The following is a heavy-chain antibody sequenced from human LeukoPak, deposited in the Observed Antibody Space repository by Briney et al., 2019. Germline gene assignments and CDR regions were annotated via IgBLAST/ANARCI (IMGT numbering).Heavy chain of an antibody. V-gene: IGHV3-11*04. D-gene: IGHD4-11*01. Sequence: GGSLRLSCAASGFTFSDYYMNWIRQAPGRGLEWVSYISSSGNNIYYADTVKGRFTISRDNAKNSLYLQMNSLRAEDTAVYYCASRSNNYYYYMDVWGKGTTVTVSS. CDR2: ISSSGNNI. CDR3: ASRSNNYYYYMDV. J-gene: IGHJ6*03. CDR1: GFTFSDYY.